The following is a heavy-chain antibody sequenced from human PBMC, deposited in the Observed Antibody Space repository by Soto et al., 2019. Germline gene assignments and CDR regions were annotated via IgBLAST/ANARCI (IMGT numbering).Heavy chain of an antibody. V-gene: IGHV3-7*01. Sequence: EVQLVESGGGLVQPGGSLRLSCTASGFTFSDSWMIWVRQAPGKGLEWVARIKPDESEKKYADAVKGRFSMSRDNAKNSMYLQMDSLRGEDTAVYYCVRGGSNYAYWGQGTLVTVSS. CDR1: GFTFSDSW. D-gene: IGHD4-4*01. CDR2: IKPDESEK. J-gene: IGHJ4*02. CDR3: VRGGSNYAY.